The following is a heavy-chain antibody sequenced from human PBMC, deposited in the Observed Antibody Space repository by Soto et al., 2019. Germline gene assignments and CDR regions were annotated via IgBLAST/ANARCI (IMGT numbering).Heavy chain of an antibody. CDR1: GYTFTSYG. Sequence: ASVKVSCKASGYTFTSYGISWVRQAPGQGLEWMGWISAYNGNTNYAQKLQGRVTMTTDTSTSTAYMELRSLRSDDTAVYYCARTRSGYSSSWYRHYYYYYGMDVWGQGTTVTVSS. CDR3: ARTRSGYSSSWYRHYYYYYGMDV. J-gene: IGHJ6*02. V-gene: IGHV1-18*04. D-gene: IGHD6-13*01. CDR2: ISAYNGNT.